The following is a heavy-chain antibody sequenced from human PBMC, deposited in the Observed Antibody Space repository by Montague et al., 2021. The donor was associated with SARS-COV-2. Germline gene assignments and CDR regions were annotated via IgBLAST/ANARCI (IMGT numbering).Heavy chain of an antibody. CDR2: IYYSGSA. CDR3: ARLESTRGVIIRGAFHI. CDR1: GDSINNSRYH. J-gene: IGHJ3*02. D-gene: IGHD3-10*01. V-gene: IGHV4-39*07. Sequence: SETLSLTCSVSGDSINNSRYHWGWIRQPPGKGLEWIGTIYYSGSAYYNPSLKSRVTISVDTSNNQFSLKLSSVTATDTAVYYCARLESTRGVIIRGAFHIWGQGTKVTVSS.